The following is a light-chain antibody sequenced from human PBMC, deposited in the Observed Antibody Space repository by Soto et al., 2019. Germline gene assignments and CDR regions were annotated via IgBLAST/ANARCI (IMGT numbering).Light chain of an antibody. CDR1: HSISSSK. CDR3: QQYGSSGT. V-gene: IGKV3-20*01. Sequence: EIVMRQSPSKRAVCKGESASLSCRASHSISSSKLAWYQQNPGQAPRRLIYGASNRATGIPDRFSGSGSGTDFTLTIIRLEPEDFAVYYCQQYGSSGTFGQGTKVDIK. J-gene: IGKJ1*01. CDR2: GAS.